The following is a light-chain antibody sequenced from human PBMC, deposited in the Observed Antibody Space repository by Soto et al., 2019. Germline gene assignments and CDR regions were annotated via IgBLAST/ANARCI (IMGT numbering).Light chain of an antibody. CDR2: DAS. Sequence: DIQMTQSPSSLSASVGDRVTITCQASQDITIYLNWYQQKSGKAPKLLIYDASNLETGVPSRFSGSGSGTDFTFTISSLQPEDIATYYCQHYDNFPITFGGGTKVEIK. J-gene: IGKJ4*01. CDR3: QHYDNFPIT. V-gene: IGKV1-33*01. CDR1: QDITIY.